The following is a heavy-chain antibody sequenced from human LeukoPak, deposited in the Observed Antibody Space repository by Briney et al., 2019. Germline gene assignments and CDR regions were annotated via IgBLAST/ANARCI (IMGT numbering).Heavy chain of an antibody. CDR1: GGSISSYY. Sequence: SETLSLTCTVSGGSISSYYWSWIRQPPGKGLEWIGYIYYSGSTNYNPSLKSRVTISVDTSKNQFSLKLSSVTAADTAVYYCARLGNIVVVPADKRSHWFDPWGQGTLVTVSS. CDR2: IYYSGST. J-gene: IGHJ5*02. D-gene: IGHD2-2*01. V-gene: IGHV4-59*01. CDR3: ARLGNIVVVPADKRSHWFDP.